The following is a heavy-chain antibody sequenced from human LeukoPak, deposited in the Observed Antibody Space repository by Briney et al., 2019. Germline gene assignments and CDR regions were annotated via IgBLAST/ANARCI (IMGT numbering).Heavy chain of an antibody. CDR3: ARGGSYLSAFDI. J-gene: IGHJ3*02. Sequence: GGSLRLSCAASGFTVSSNYMSWVRQAPGKGLEWVSIIYSGGSTFYADSVKGRFTISRDNSKNTLYLQVNSLRAEDTAVYYCARGGSYLSAFDIWGQGTMVTVSS. V-gene: IGHV3-53*01. D-gene: IGHD1-26*01. CDR2: IYSGGST. CDR1: GFTVSSNY.